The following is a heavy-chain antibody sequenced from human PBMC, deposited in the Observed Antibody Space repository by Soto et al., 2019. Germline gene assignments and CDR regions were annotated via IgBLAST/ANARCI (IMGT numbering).Heavy chain of an antibody. Sequence: ASVQVTCKACRYTYTCYAMHWLRQATGQRLAWMRWINAGNGNTKYSQKFEGRVIITRDTSASTAYMELSSLRSEDTAVYYCAIEGPQWLGVHTPYLDYWGQGTLVTVSS. V-gene: IGHV1-3*01. D-gene: IGHD6-19*01. CDR1: RYTYTCYA. CDR3: AIEGPQWLGVHTPYLDY. CDR2: INAGNGNT. J-gene: IGHJ4*02.